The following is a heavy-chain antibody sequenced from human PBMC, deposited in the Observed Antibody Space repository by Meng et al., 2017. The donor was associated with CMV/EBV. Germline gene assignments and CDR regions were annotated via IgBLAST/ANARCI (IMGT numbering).Heavy chain of an antibody. D-gene: IGHD7-27*01. CDR1: VFSFSPYW. Sequence: GESGGGLVWPQGSLRLFCEDSVFSFSPYWIHGVRQVRRAGPVWVSRINTDGSLTAYADSVKGRFTISRDNAKNTLYLHMHGLRVDDSAVYYCGRDLTGERDQWGQGTLVTVSS. J-gene: IGHJ4*02. CDR2: INTDGSLT. V-gene: IGHV3-74*03. CDR3: GRDLTGERDQ.